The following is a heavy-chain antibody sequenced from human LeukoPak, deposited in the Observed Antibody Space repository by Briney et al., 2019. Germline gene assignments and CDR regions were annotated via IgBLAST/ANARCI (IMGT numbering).Heavy chain of an antibody. CDR2: IIPTFGTA. CDR3: ARDHDSSSWHSGAY. V-gene: IGHV1-69*05. CDR1: GGTFSSYA. J-gene: IGHJ4*02. D-gene: IGHD6-13*01. Sequence: GASEKVSCKASGGTFSSYAISWVRQAPGQGLEWMGGIIPTFGTANYAQKFQGRVTMTRDTSTSTVYMELSSLRSEDTAVYYCARDHDSSSWHSGAYWGQGTLVTVSS.